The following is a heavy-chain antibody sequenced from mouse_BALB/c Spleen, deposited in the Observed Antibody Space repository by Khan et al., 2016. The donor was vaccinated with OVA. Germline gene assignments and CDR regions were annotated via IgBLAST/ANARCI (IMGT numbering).Heavy chain of an antibody. CDR2: IYPGNSDT. D-gene: IGHD2-2*01. Sequence: EVQLQQSGTVLARPGTSVKMSCKASGYTFTSYSIHWVKQRPGQGLEWIGAIYPGNSDTSYNQKFKGKAKLTAVTSTSTAYMERSRLTNEDSAVYYCTRFGYLFAYWGQETLVTVSA. J-gene: IGHJ3*01. CDR1: GYTFTSYS. CDR3: TRFGYLFAY. V-gene: IGHV1-5*01.